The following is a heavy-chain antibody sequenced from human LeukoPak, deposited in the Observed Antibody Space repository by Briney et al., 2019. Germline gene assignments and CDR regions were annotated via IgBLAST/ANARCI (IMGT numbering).Heavy chain of an antibody. V-gene: IGHV4-61*05. CDR2: IYHNGGT. CDR3: ARHLRAVAGGRYFDY. J-gene: IGHJ4*02. D-gene: IGHD6-19*01. CDR1: GDSISSSRYY. Sequence: PSETLSLTCTVSGDSISSSRYYWGWIRQPPGKGLEWIGYIYHNGGTNYNPSLQSRLTISVDTSKNQFSLKLSSVTAADTAVYYCARHLRAVAGGRYFDYWGQGTQVTVSS.